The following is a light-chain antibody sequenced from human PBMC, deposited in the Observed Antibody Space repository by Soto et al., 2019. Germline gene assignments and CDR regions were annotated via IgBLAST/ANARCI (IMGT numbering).Light chain of an antibody. CDR2: DDN. Sequence: QSVLTQPPSVSAAPVQKVTISCSGSSSNIGGNSVSWYQQLPGTAPKLHIYDDNKRPSGTAVRVSGSKSGTSATLSITGLRTEREADDYCGSWDCSMRAYVFGTRTKVTVL. J-gene: IGLJ1*01. V-gene: IGLV1-51*01. CDR3: GSWDCSMRAYV. CDR1: SSNIGGNS.